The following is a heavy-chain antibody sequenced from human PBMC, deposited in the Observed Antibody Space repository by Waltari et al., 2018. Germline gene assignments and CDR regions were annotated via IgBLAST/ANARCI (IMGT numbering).Heavy chain of an antibody. CDR3: ARETDYYDSSGYYYPRIVYFDY. CDR1: GYSISSGYY. V-gene: IGHV4-38-2*02. J-gene: IGHJ4*02. CDR2: IYHSGRT. Sequence: QVQLQESGPGLVKPSETLSLTCAVSGYSISSGYYWGWIRQPPGKGLEWIGSIYHSGRTYYTPALKSRVTIAVDTSKNKFSLKLSAVTAADTAVYYCARETDYYDSSGYYYPRIVYFDYWGQGTLVTVSS. D-gene: IGHD3-22*01.